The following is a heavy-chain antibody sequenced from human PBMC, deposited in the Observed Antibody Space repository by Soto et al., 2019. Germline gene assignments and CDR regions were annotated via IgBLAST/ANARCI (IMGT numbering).Heavy chain of an antibody. D-gene: IGHD2-15*01. CDR3: ARGRYCLTGRCFPNWFDS. Sequence: SETLSLTCSVSGDSISTVDYFWAWIRQPPGQALEYVGYIYKSATTYYNPSFEGRVAISLDTSKSHFSLNVTSVTAADTAVYFCARGRYCLTGRCFPNWFDSWGQGTLVTVSS. CDR1: GDSISTVDYF. J-gene: IGHJ5*01. V-gene: IGHV4-30-4*01. CDR2: IYKSATT.